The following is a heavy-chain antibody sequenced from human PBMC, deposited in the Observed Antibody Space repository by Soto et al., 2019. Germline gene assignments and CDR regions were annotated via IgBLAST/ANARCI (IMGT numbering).Heavy chain of an antibody. Sequence: GGSLRLSCAASGFTFSTYAMIWVRQAPGKGLEWVSVITGSGGSTYYADSVKGRFTISRDTSKNTLFLQMNSLRAEDTAVYYCAKDRYGDYGGIDYWGQGT. D-gene: IGHD4-17*01. V-gene: IGHV3-23*01. CDR1: GFTFSTYA. J-gene: IGHJ4*02. CDR3: AKDRYGDYGGIDY. CDR2: ITGSGGST.